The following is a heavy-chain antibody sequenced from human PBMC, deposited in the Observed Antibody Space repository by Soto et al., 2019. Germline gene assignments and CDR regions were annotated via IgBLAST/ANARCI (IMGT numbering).Heavy chain of an antibody. CDR2: IYYSGST. D-gene: IGHD4-17*01. CDR1: GVSISSSSYY. V-gene: IGHV4-39*01. Sequence: SETLSLTCTVSGVSISSSSYYWGWIRQPPGKGLEWIGSIYYSGSTYYNPSLKSRVTISVDTSKNQFSLKLSSVTAADTAVYYCARLEINDYGDYVGYWGQGTLVTVSS. CDR3: ARLEINDYGDYVGY. J-gene: IGHJ4*02.